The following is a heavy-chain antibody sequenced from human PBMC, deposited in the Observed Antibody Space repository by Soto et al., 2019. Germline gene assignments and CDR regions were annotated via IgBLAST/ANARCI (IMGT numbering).Heavy chain of an antibody. D-gene: IGHD2-21*02. J-gene: IGHJ4*02. CDR2: IWYDGSNK. CDR3: ARVPEAYCGGDCYWGTFDY. CDR1: GFTFSSYG. Sequence: VQLVESGGGVVQPGRSLRLSCAASGFTFSSYGMHWVRQAPGKGLEWVAVIWYDGSNKYYADSVKGRFTISRDNSKNTLYLQMNSLRAEDTAVYYCARVPEAYCGGDCYWGTFDYWGQGTLVTVSS. V-gene: IGHV3-33*01.